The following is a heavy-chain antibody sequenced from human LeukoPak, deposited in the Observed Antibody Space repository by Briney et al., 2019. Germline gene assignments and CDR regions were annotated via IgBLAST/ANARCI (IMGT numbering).Heavy chain of an antibody. CDR2: ISTSSSYI. V-gene: IGHV3-21*01. D-gene: IGHD2-2*01. CDR1: AFTFSSYS. J-gene: IGHJ3*02. Sequence: KPGGSLRLSCAASAFTFSSYSMNWVRQAPGKGLEWVSSISTSSSYIYYADSLKGRFTISRDNAKKSVYLQMNSLRAADTAVYYCAKGLDIVPATNDAFDIWGQGTMVTVSS. CDR3: AKGLDIVPATNDAFDI.